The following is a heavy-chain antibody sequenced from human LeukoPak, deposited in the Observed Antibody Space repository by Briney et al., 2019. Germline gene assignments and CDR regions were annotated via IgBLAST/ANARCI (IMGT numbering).Heavy chain of an antibody. J-gene: IGHJ1*01. D-gene: IGHD1-26*01. CDR1: GFTFSSYW. CDR3: AKELVEWQLINAEYFQH. V-gene: IGHV3-7*01. Sequence: PGGSLRLSCAASGFTFSSYWMTWVRQAPGKGLEWVAKIKQDGSEKYYVDSVKGRFTISRDNAKNSLYLQMNSLRVEDTAVYYCAKELVEWQLINAEYFQHWGQGTLVTVAS. CDR2: IKQDGSEK.